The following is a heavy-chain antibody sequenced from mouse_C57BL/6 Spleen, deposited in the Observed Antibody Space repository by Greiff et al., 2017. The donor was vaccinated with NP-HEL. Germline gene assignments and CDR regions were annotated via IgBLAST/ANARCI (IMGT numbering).Heavy chain of an antibody. D-gene: IGHD2-4*01. CDR3: ARPIYYDYPYYFDY. CDR1: GYTFTSYW. Sequence: QVHVKQPGAELVKPGASVKLSCKASGYTFTSYWMHWVKQRPGQGLEWIGMIHPNSGSTNYNEKFKSKATLTVDKSSSTAYMQLSSLTSEDSAVYYCARPIYYDYPYYFDYWGQGTTLTVSS. J-gene: IGHJ2*01. V-gene: IGHV1-64*01. CDR2: IHPNSGST.